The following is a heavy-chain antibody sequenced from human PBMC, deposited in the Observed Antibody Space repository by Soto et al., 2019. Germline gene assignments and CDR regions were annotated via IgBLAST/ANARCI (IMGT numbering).Heavy chain of an antibody. CDR3: ARDIFYGVYRFHPLDDY. Sequence: ASVKVSCKASGYTFTSYGISWVRQAPGQGLEWMGWISAYNGNTNYAQKLQGRVTMTTDTSTSTAYMELRSLRSDDTAVYYCARDIFYGVYRFHPLDDYWGQGTLVTLSS. J-gene: IGHJ4*02. CDR2: ISAYNGNT. D-gene: IGHD4-17*01. CDR1: GYTFTSYG. V-gene: IGHV1-18*01.